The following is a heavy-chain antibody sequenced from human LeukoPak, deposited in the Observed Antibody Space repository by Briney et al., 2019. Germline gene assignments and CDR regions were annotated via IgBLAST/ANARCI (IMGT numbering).Heavy chain of an antibody. D-gene: IGHD3-10*01. CDR1: GYSISSGYY. CDR3: ARDRNSYYYGSGSRYFDY. J-gene: IGHJ4*02. Sequence: SETLSLTCTVSGYSISSGYYWGWIRQPPGKGLEWIGSIYHSGSTYYNPSLKSRVTISVDTSKNQFSLKLSSVTAADTAVYYCARDRNSYYYGSGSRYFDYWGQGTLVTVSS. V-gene: IGHV4-38-2*02. CDR2: IYHSGST.